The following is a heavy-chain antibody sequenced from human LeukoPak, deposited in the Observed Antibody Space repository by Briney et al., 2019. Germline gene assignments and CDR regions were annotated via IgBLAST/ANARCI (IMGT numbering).Heavy chain of an antibody. CDR2: ISAYNGNT. D-gene: IGHD3-9*01. J-gene: IGHJ4*02. CDR3: ARVLRYFDWSYFDY. CDR1: GYTFTSYG. V-gene: IGHV1-18*01. Sequence: ASVKVSCKASGYTFTSYGISWVRQAPGQGLEWMGWISAYNGNTNYAQKLQGRVTMTTDTSTSTAYMELRSLRSDDTAVYYCARVLRYFDWSYFDYWGQGTLVTVSS.